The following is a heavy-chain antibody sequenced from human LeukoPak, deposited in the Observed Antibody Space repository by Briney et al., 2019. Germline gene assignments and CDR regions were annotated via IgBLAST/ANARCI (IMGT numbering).Heavy chain of an antibody. CDR2: IYYSGST. V-gene: IGHV4-30-4*01. D-gene: IGHD2-21*02. CDR3: ARELAYCGGDCYTFDY. Sequence: PSESLSLTCTVAGSSISSGNYYWSWIRQPPGKGLELIGYIYYSGSTYYNPSLKSRVTISVDTSKNQFSLKLSSVTAADTAVYYCARELAYCGGDCYTFDYWGQGTLVTVSS. J-gene: IGHJ4*02. CDR1: GSSISSGNYY.